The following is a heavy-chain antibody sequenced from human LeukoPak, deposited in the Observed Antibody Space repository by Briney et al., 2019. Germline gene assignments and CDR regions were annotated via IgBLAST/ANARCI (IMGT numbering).Heavy chain of an antibody. CDR1: GFTVSSSY. J-gene: IGHJ4*02. CDR3: ARPIYDSSGFDY. V-gene: IGHV3-53*01. Sequence: PGGSLRLSCAASGFTVSSSYMSWVRQAPGKGLEWVSVIYSGGSTYYADSVKGRFTISRDNSKSTLYIQMDSLRAEDTAVYYCARPIYDSSGFDYWGQGTLVTVSS. D-gene: IGHD3-22*01. CDR2: IYSGGST.